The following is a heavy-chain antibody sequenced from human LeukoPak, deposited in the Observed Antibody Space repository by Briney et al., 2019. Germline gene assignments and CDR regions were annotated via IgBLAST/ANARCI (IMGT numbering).Heavy chain of an antibody. J-gene: IGHJ4*02. Sequence: SETLSLTCTVSGGSISSSNWWSWVRQSPGKGLEWIGEIYHSGSTNYNPSLKSRVTISVDKSKNQFSLKLRSVTAADTAVYYWARANNYLDNLTGYKRGGGFDYWGQGTLVTVSS. D-gene: IGHD3-9*01. CDR1: GGSISSSNW. V-gene: IGHV4-4*02. CDR2: IYHSGST. CDR3: ARANNYLDNLTGYKRGGGFDY.